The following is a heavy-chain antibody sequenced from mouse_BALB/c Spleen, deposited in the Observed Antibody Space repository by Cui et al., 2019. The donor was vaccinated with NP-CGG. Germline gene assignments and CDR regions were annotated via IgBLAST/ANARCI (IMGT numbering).Heavy chain of an antibody. D-gene: IGHD1-1*01. V-gene: IGHV1-72*01. CDR2: IDPNSGGT. CDR3: ARYDYYGSSYFDY. J-gene: IGHJ2*01. CDR1: GDTFTNYW. Sequence: QVQLQQPGAELVKAGASVKLSCKASGDTFTNYWMYWVKQRPGRGLEWIGRIDPNSGGTKYNEKFKSKATLTVDKFSSTAYMQLSSLTSEDPAVHYCARYDYYGSSYFDYWGQGTTLTVSS.